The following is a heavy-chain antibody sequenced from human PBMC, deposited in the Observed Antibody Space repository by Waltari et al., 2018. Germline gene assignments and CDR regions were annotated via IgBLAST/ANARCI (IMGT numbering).Heavy chain of an antibody. CDR2: ISSSSSTI. V-gene: IGHV3-48*01. D-gene: IGHD3-22*01. CDR1: GFMFSSYA. CDR3: ARGGSGYPFDY. J-gene: IGHJ4*02. Sequence: EVQLVESGGGLVQPGGSLRLSCAASGFMFSSYAMNWVRQAPGKGLEGVSYISSSSSTIYYADSVKGRFTISRDNAKNSLYLQMNSLRAEDTAVYYCARGGSGYPFDYWGQGTLVTVSS.